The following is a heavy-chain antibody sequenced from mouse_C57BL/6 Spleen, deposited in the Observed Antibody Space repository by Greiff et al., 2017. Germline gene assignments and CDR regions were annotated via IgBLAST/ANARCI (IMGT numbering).Heavy chain of an antibody. D-gene: IGHD2-3*01. V-gene: IGHV1-59*01. J-gene: IGHJ2*01. Sequence: QVQLQQPGAELVRPGTSVKLSCKASGYTFTSYWMHWVKQRPGQGLEWIGVIDPSDSYTNYNQKFKGKATLTVDTSSSTAYMQLSSLTSEDSAVYYCASRGDGYVYWGQGTTLTVSS. CDR2: IDPSDSYT. CDR3: ASRGDGYVY. CDR1: GYTFTSYW.